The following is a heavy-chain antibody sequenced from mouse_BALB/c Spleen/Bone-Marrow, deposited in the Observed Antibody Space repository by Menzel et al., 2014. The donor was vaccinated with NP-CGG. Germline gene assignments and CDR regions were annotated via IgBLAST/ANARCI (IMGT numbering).Heavy chain of an antibody. D-gene: IGHD1-1*01. CDR3: ARRHGSSFDH. CDR1: GYTFTDYN. Sequence: VQLQQSGPELVKPGASVKIPCKASGYTFTDYNMDWVKQSHGKSLEWIGDINPNNGGTTYNQKFKGKATLTVDKSSSTAYMELRSLTSEDTAVYYCARRHGSSFDHWGQGTTLTVSS. J-gene: IGHJ2*01. CDR2: INPNNGGT. V-gene: IGHV1-18*01.